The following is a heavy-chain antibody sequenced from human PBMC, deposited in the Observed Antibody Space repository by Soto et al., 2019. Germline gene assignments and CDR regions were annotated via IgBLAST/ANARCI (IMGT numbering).Heavy chain of an antibody. D-gene: IGHD2-21*01. CDR1: GYTFTSYG. Sequence: QVQLVQSGAEVKKPGASVKVSCKPSGYTFTSYGISWVRQAPGQGLEWMGWISADNGNTNYAQKLQGRVTMTTDTSTSTDYMELRSLISDDTAVYYCARLGWGWYFDYWGQGTLVTVSS. CDR3: ARLGWGWYFDY. V-gene: IGHV1-18*01. CDR2: ISADNGNT. J-gene: IGHJ4*02.